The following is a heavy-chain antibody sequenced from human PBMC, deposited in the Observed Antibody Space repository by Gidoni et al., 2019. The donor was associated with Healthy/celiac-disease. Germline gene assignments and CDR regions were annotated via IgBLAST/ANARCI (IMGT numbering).Heavy chain of an antibody. CDR1: GYSFTGYW. D-gene: IGHD3-22*01. CDR2: IYPGDSDT. J-gene: IGHJ3*02. CDR3: ARRPPPTMIVVPFDI. V-gene: IGHV5-51*01. Sequence: EVQLVQPGAEVKKPGESLKISCKGSGYSFTGYWIGWVRQMPGKGLEGMGIIYPGDSDTRYSPSFQGQVTISADKSISTAYLQWSSLKASDTAMYYCARRPPPTMIVVPFDIWGQGTMVTVSS.